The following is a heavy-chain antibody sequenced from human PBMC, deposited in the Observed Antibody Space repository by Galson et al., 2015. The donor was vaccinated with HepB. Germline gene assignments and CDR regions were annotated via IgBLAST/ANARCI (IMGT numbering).Heavy chain of an antibody. CDR2: IYSGGST. V-gene: IGHV3-53*04. D-gene: IGHD3-10*01. CDR1: GFTFRGHS. Sequence: SLRLSCAASGFTFRGHSMHWVRQAPGKGLEWVSVIYSGGSTYYADSVKGRFTISRHNSKNTLYLQMNSLRAEDTAVYYCARVSSFWSGSGSYAFDIWGQGTMVTVSS. CDR3: ARVSSFWSGSGSYAFDI. J-gene: IGHJ3*02.